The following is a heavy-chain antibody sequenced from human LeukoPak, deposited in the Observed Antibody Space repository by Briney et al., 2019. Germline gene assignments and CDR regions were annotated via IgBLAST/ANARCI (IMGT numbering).Heavy chain of an antibody. Sequence: ASVKVCCKASGYTFTSYDINWGRQATGQGLEWMGWMNPNSGNTGYAQKFQGRVTMTRNTSIGTAYMELSSLRSEDTAVYYWASSGYYDSSGYGEYWGQGTLVTVSS. CDR3: ASSGYYDSSGYGEY. CDR2: MNPNSGNT. V-gene: IGHV1-8*01. CDR1: GYTFTSYD. J-gene: IGHJ4*02. D-gene: IGHD3-22*01.